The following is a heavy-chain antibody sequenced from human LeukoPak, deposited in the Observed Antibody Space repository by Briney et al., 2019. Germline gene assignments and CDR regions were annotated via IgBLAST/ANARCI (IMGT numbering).Heavy chain of an antibody. V-gene: IGHV1-24*01. Sequence: ASVKVSCKVSGYTLTELSMHWVRQAPGKGLEWMGGFDPEDGETIYAQKFQGGVTMTEDTSTDTAYMELSSLRSEDTAVYYCARGEITMVRGVIITDWFDPWGQGTLVTVSS. D-gene: IGHD3-10*01. CDR1: GYTLTELS. CDR3: ARGEITMVRGVIITDWFDP. CDR2: FDPEDGET. J-gene: IGHJ5*02.